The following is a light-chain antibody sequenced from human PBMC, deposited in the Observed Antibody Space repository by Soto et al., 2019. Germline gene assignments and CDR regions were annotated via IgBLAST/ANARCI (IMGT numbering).Light chain of an antibody. J-gene: IGKJ4*01. CDR3: QQRCDWPLT. CDR1: QSVSSQ. V-gene: IGKV3-11*01. CDR2: DAS. Sequence: EIVLTQSPATLSLSPGERATLSCRASQSVSSQLAWYQQKPGQAPRLLIYDASNRATGILARFSGSGSATDFTLTISSLEPEDFAVYFCQQRCDWPLTFGGGTKVDIK.